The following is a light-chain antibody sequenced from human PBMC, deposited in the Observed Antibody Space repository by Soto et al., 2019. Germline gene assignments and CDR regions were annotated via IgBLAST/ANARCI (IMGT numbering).Light chain of an antibody. Sequence: EIGLPQSPGTLSLSPGERAPLSCRASQTVSSARLAWFQQKPGQAPRLLIYGASSRAPGIPDRFSGSGSETDFTLTITRLESEDFAVYSCHQYGSSPWTFGQGTKVAIK. CDR2: GAS. J-gene: IGKJ1*01. CDR3: HQYGSSPWT. CDR1: QTVSSAR. V-gene: IGKV3-20*01.